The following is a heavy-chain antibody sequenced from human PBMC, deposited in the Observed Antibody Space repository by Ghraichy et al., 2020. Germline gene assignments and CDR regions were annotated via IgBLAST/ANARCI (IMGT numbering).Heavy chain of an antibody. CDR2: IWYDGSNK. Sequence: GGSLRLSCAASGFTFSSYGMHWVRQAPGKGLEWVAVIWYDGSNKYYADSVKGRFTISRDNSKNTLYLQMNSLRAEDTAVYYCARAFGDSSGYSIWGQGTMVTVSS. V-gene: IGHV3-33*01. CDR3: ARAFGDSSGYSI. J-gene: IGHJ3*02. D-gene: IGHD3-22*01. CDR1: GFTFSSYG.